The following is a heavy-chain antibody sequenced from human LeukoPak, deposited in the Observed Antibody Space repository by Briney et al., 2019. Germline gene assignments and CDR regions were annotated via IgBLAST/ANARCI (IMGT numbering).Heavy chain of an antibody. J-gene: IGHJ6*02. CDR1: GGSLNGHY. V-gene: IGHV4-34*01. CDR2: GSESGGT. Sequence: SETLSLTCAVYGGSLNGHYWSWIRQPPGKGLEWIGEGSESGGTKFNPSLKSRVTISADTSKNQFSLKLNSVTAADTAVYYCARSDFRDCSGGSCYSAYYYGMDVWGQGTTVTVSS. CDR3: ARSDFRDCSGGSCYSAYYYGMDV. D-gene: IGHD2-15*01.